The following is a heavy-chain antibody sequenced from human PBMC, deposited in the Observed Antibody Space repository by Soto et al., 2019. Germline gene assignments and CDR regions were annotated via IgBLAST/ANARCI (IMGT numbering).Heavy chain of an antibody. V-gene: IGHV4-39*01. J-gene: IGHJ4*02. CDR2: IYYSGHT. D-gene: IGHD3-22*01. Sequence: QLQLQESGPGLVKPSETLSLTYTVSGDSISSYNYYWGWIRQPPGKGLEWIGCIYYSGHTYYNPSLKSQVIISVDTSKHQFALRLNSVTTADTAVYYCARHGYYDSSSYYGFGYWGQGNLVTVSS. CDR1: GDSISSYNYY. CDR3: ARHGYYDSSSYYGFGY.